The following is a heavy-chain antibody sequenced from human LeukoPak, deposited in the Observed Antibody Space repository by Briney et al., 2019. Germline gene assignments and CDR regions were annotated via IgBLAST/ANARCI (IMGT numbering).Heavy chain of an antibody. J-gene: IGHJ4*02. CDR3: ARDGSGSFYLDF. V-gene: IGHV3-48*04. CDR2: VSSRGSTI. Sequence: GGSLRLSCAASGFTFSSYTMSWVRQAPGKGLEWISYVSSRGSTINYADSVRGRFTVSRDNAKNSLYLQMNSLRAEDTAVYYCARDGSGSFYLDFWGQGTLVTVSS. D-gene: IGHD3-10*01. CDR1: GFTFSSYT.